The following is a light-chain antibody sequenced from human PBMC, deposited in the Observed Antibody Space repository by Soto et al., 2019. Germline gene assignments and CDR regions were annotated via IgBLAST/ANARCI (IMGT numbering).Light chain of an antibody. CDR3: QQAGT. CDR2: LAS. CDR1: QTISKS. Sequence: QLTQSPSSLSASVGDRVTITCRASQTISKSLNWYQHKAGKAPKLLISLASTLQDGVPSRFSGSGSGTDFSLSISSLQPEDFATYFCQQAGTFGQGTKLEI. V-gene: IGKV1-39*01. J-gene: IGKJ2*02.